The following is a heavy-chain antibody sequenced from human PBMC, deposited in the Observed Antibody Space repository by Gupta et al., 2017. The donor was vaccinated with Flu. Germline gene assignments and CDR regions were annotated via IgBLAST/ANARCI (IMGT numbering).Heavy chain of an antibody. CDR3: ARYVYCTNGVCYRWFDP. CDR2: INPNSGGT. J-gene: IGHJ5*02. V-gene: IGHV1-2*06. CDR1: GYTFTGYY. Sequence: QVQLVQSGAEVKKPGASVKVSCKASGYTFTGYYMHWVRQAPGQGLEWMGRINPNSGGTNYAQKFQGRVTMTRDTSISTAYMELSRLRSDDTAVYYCARYVYCTNGVCYRWFDPWGQGTLVTVSS. D-gene: IGHD2-8*01.